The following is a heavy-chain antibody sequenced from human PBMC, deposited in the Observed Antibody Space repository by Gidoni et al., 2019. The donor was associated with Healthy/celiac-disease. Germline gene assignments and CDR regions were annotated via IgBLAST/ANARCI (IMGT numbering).Heavy chain of an antibody. V-gene: IGHV3-49*03. Sequence: EVQLVESGGGLVQPGRSLRLSCTASGFTFGDYAMSWFRQAPGKGLEWVGFIRSKAYGGTTEYAASVKGRFTISRDDSKSIAYLQMNSLKTEDTAVYYCTRGATIFGVVILGYYYYMDVWGKGTTVTVSS. CDR2: IRSKAYGGTT. D-gene: IGHD3-3*01. J-gene: IGHJ6*03. CDR3: TRGATIFGVVILGYYYYMDV. CDR1: GFTFGDYA.